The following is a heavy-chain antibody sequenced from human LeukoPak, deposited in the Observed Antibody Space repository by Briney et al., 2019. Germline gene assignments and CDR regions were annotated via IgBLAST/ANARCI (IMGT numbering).Heavy chain of an antibody. Sequence: PGGSLRLSCAASGFTFSTYGMHWVRQAPGKGLEWVAVISDDGGYCYYADSIKGRFTISRDNSKNTLDLQMNSLRAEDTAVYFCAKGAGASSGYYRPPDFWGQGTLVTVSS. CDR2: ISDDGGYC. CDR1: GFTFSTYG. V-gene: IGHV3-30*18. D-gene: IGHD3-22*01. CDR3: AKGAGASSGYYRPPDF. J-gene: IGHJ4*02.